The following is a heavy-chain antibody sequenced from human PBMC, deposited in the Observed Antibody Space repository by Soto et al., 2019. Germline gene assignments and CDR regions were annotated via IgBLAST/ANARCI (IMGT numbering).Heavy chain of an antibody. CDR1: AGTFISYA. CDR3: ARGVEDDSSGYYYLNWFDP. J-gene: IGHJ5*02. D-gene: IGHD3-22*01. Sequence: SVKVSCKSSAGTFISYAISWVRQAPGQGLEWMGGIIRIFGTANYAQKFQGRVTITADKSTSTAYMELSSLRSEDTAVYYCARGVEDDSSGYYYLNWFDPWGQGTPVTVSS. CDR2: IIRIFGTA. V-gene: IGHV1-69*06.